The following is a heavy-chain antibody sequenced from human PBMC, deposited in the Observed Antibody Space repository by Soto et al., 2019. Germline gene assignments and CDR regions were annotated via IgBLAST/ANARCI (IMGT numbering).Heavy chain of an antibody. CDR3: ARGLRYFDHYYYYGMDV. D-gene: IGHD3-9*01. V-gene: IGHV4-34*01. J-gene: IGHJ6*02. Sequence: QVQLQQWGAGLLKPSETLSLTCAVYGGSFSGYYWSWIRQPPGKGLEWIGEINHSGSTNYNPSLKSRVTISVDTSKNQFSLKLSSVTAADTAVYYCARGLRYFDHYYYYGMDVWGQGTTVTVSS. CDR2: INHSGST. CDR1: GGSFSGYY.